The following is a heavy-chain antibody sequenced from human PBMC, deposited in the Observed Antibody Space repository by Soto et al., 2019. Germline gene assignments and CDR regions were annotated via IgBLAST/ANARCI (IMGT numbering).Heavy chain of an antibody. V-gene: IGHV3-30*18. CDR2: ISYDGSNK. CDR3: AKGIWDSSGWYGRGGYYYYMDV. Sequence: GGSLRLSCAASGFTFSSYGMHWVRQAPGKGLEWVAVISYDGSNKYYADSVKGRFTISRDNSKNTLYLQMNSLRAEDTAVYYCAKGIWDSSGWYGRGGYYYYMDVWGKGTTVTVSS. CDR1: GFTFSSYG. J-gene: IGHJ6*03. D-gene: IGHD6-19*01.